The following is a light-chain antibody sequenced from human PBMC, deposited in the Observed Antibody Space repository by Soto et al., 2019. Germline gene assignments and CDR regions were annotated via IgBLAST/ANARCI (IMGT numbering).Light chain of an antibody. CDR3: QQYGDSPPT. J-gene: IGKJ1*01. V-gene: IGKV3-20*01. Sequence: EIVLTQSPGTLSLSPGEGTTLSCRTRRIVSSNSLAWYRRNPGQTPSLLIYGTSTSATDIPRRFSGSGSGTHFTLNITKLEPEDFAVYFCQQYGDSPPTFGQGTKVEVK. CDR2: GTS. CDR1: RIVSSNS.